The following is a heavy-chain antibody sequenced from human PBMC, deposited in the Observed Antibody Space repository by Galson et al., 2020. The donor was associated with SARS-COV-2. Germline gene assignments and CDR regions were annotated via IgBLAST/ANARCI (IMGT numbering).Heavy chain of an antibody. CDR2: NYYRGST. Sequence: SETLSLTCTVSGGSISSYYWSWIRQPPGKGLEWNGYNYYRGSTNYNPSLKSRVTISVDTSKNQFSLKLSSVTAADTAVYYCARVGPMVRGVTTPSFDYWGKGTLVTVSS. CDR1: GGSISSYY. CDR3: ARVGPMVRGVTTPSFDY. V-gene: IGHV4-59*01. J-gene: IGHJ4*02. D-gene: IGHD3-10*01.